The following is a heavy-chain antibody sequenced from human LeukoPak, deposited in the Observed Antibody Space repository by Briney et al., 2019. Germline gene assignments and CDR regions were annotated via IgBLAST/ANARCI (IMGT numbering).Heavy chain of an antibody. Sequence: PGGSLRLSWAASGFTFSSYAMSWVRQAPGKGLEWVSAISGSGGSTYYADSVKGRFTISRDNSKNTLYLQMNSLRAEDTAVYYCAKDGYGSGSYCDYWGQGTLVTVSS. D-gene: IGHD3-10*01. CDR1: GFTFSSYA. J-gene: IGHJ4*02. CDR3: AKDGYGSGSYCDY. V-gene: IGHV3-23*01. CDR2: ISGSGGST.